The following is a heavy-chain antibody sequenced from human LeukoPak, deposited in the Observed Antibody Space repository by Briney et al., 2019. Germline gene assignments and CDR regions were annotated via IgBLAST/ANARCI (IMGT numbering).Heavy chain of an antibody. CDR2: MNPNSGNT. CDR1: GYTFTSYD. Sequence: ASVKVSCKASGYTFTSYDINWVRQATGQGLEWMGWMNPNSGNTGYAQKFQGRVTMTRNTSTSTAYMELSSLRSEDTAVYYCARGYSSSWYWGDGDYVFDYWGQGTLVTVSS. J-gene: IGHJ4*02. CDR3: ARGYSSSWYWGDGDYVFDY. D-gene: IGHD6-13*01. V-gene: IGHV1-8*01.